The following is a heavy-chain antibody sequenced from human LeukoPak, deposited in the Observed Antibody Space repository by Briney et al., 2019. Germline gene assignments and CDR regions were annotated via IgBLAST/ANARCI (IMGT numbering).Heavy chain of an antibody. D-gene: IGHD3-22*01. CDR2: IYASGST. CDR1: GGSISSGSYY. Sequence: SQTLSLTCTVSGGSISSGSYYWSCIRQPAGQGLESIVRIYASGSTNYNPSLKSRLPISVDTFKNQFSLQLSSVTAADTAVYYCARDLGFYYDSSGYYHHDAFDIWGQGTMVTVSS. J-gene: IGHJ3*02. V-gene: IGHV4-61*02. CDR3: ARDLGFYYDSSGYYHHDAFDI.